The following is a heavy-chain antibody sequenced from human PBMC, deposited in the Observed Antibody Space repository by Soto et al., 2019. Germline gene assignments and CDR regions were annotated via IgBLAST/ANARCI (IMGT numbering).Heavy chain of an antibody. V-gene: IGHV3-33*01. Sequence: SLRLSCAASGFNFSIYGMHWVRQTPGKGLEWVAVIWYDGSNKYYADSVKGRFTISRDNSNNMLYLQMNSLRTEDTAVYYCARGRWVEEAYNYFDYWGQGTLVTVSS. D-gene: IGHD1-1*01. CDR1: GFNFSIYG. CDR3: ARGRWVEEAYNYFDY. CDR2: IWYDGSNK. J-gene: IGHJ4*02.